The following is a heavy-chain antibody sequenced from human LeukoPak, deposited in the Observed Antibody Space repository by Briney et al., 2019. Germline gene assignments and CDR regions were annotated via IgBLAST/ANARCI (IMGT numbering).Heavy chain of an antibody. CDR2: ISGSGGST. D-gene: IGHD1-26*01. Sequence: GGSLRLSCAASGFTFSSYAMSWVRQAPGKGLGWVSAISGSGGSTYYADSVKGRFTISRDNSKNTLYLQMNSLRAEDTAVYYCAKGPKRGSYAKNCFDPWGQGTLVTVSS. CDR3: AKGPKRGSYAKNCFDP. CDR1: GFTFSSYA. J-gene: IGHJ5*02. V-gene: IGHV3-23*01.